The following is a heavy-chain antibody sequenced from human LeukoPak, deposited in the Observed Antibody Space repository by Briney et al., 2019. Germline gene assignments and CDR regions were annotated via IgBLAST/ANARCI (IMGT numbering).Heavy chain of an antibody. J-gene: IGHJ4*02. Sequence: GGSLGLSCAVSGFTVSSNYMSWVRQAPRKGLEWVANIRQDGSGQFYADSVKGRFTISRDNAKNSLYLQMDSLRVEDTAVYYCGRWLYSSGWAIDYWGQGTLVTVSS. CDR3: GRWLYSSGWAIDY. V-gene: IGHV3-7*01. CDR2: IRQDGSGQ. CDR1: GFTVSSNY. D-gene: IGHD6-19*01.